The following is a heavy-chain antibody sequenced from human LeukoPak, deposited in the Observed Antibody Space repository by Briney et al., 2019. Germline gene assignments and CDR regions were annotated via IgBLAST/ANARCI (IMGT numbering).Heavy chain of an antibody. D-gene: IGHD6-13*01. CDR1: GFTPSIYW. CDR3: ARGGYSSQPDWFDP. Sequence: GGSLRLSCAASGFTPSIYWPHSVRHAPGKGLVWVSRMNSDGGITNAADSAKGRFTISRDNAKNTLSLQMNSLRAEDTPVYYGARGGYSSQPDWFDPWGQGTLVTVSS. J-gene: IGHJ5*02. CDR2: MNSDGGIT. V-gene: IGHV3-74*01.